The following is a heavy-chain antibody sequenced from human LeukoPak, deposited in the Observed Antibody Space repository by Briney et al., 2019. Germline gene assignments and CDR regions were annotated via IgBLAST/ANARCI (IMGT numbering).Heavy chain of an antibody. V-gene: IGHV4-31*03. CDR1: GGSISSGGYY. CDR2: IYYSGST. J-gene: IGHJ4*02. D-gene: IGHD3-16*01. Sequence: SQTLSLTCTVSGGSISSGGYYWNWIRQHPGKGLEWIVYIYYSGSTYYNPSLKSRVTISVDTSKNQFSLKLSSATAADTAVYYCARTSGRTSLGFDYWGQGTLVTVSS. CDR3: ARTSGRTSLGFDY.